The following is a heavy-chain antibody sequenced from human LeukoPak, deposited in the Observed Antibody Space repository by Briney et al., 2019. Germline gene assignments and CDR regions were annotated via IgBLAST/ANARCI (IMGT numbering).Heavy chain of an antibody. Sequence: GASVKVSCKASGYTFTDYYLHWVRQAPGQGLEWMGWINAHSGGTNYAQNFLGRVTMTRDTSVSTGYMELSSLRSDDTAVYYCARVPRPDFASGTYRHYYYMDVWGKGTTVTVPS. V-gene: IGHV1-2*02. CDR1: GYTFTDYY. CDR2: INAHSGGT. D-gene: IGHD3-10*01. CDR3: ARVPRPDFASGTYRHYYYMDV. J-gene: IGHJ6*03.